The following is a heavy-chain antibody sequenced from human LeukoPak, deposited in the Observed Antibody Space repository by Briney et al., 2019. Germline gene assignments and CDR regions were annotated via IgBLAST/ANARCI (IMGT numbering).Heavy chain of an antibody. V-gene: IGHV1-2*02. CDR2: INPNSGGT. CDR3: ARALPGVLWFGD. D-gene: IGHD3-10*01. Sequence: ASVKVSCKASGYTFTSYYMHWVRQAPGQGLEWMGWINPNSGGTNYAQKFQGRVTMTRDTSISTAYMELSRLRSDDTAVYYCARALPGVLWFGDWGQGTPVTVSS. CDR1: GYTFTSYY. J-gene: IGHJ4*02.